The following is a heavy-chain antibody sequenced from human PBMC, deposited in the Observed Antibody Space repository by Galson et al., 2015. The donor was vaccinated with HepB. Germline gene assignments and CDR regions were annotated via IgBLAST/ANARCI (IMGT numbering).Heavy chain of an antibody. D-gene: IGHD1-26*01. Sequence: SLRLSCAASGFTVSSNNMNWVRQAPGKGLEWVSLIYSGGSTYYADSVRGRFTISRDISKNTLYLQMNSLRDEDTAVYYCARDTPGSSHCGYWGQGTLVTVSS. CDR3: ARDTPGSSHCGY. V-gene: IGHV3-53*01. CDR1: GFTVSSNN. J-gene: IGHJ4*02. CDR2: IYSGGST.